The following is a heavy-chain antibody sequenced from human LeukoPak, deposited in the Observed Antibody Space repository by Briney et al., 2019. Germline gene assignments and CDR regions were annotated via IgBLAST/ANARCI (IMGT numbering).Heavy chain of an antibody. Sequence: GGSLRLSCAASGFTVSSNYMSWVRQAPGKGLEWVSVIYSGGSTYYADSVKGRFTISRDNSKNTLYLQMNSLRAEDTAVYYCAREEVYYYDIPQIGYFDYWGQGTLVTVSS. V-gene: IGHV3-53*01. CDR3: AREEVYYYDIPQIGYFDY. D-gene: IGHD3-22*01. CDR2: IYSGGST. J-gene: IGHJ4*02. CDR1: GFTVSSNY.